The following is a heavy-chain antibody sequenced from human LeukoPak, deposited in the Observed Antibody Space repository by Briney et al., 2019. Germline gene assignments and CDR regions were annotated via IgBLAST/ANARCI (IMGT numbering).Heavy chain of an antibody. CDR2: ISWNSGSI. Sequence: GRSLRLSCAASGFTFDDYAVHWVRQAPGKGLEWVSGISWNSGSIGYADSVKGRFTISRDNAKNSLYLQMNSLRAEDTALYYCAKDTDILTSLGGLDPWGQGTLVTVSS. CDR1: GFTFDDYA. D-gene: IGHD3-9*01. CDR3: AKDTDILTSLGGLDP. V-gene: IGHV3-9*01. J-gene: IGHJ5*02.